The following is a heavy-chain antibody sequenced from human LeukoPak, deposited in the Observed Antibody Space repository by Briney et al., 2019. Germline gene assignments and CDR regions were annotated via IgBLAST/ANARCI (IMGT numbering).Heavy chain of an antibody. Sequence: PSETLSLTCAVYGGSFSGYYWSWIRQPPGKGLEWIGEINHSGSTNYNPSLKSRVTISVDTSKNQFSLKLSSVTAADTAVYYCARGRLNGGNSHLDYWGQGTLVTVSS. J-gene: IGHJ4*02. CDR3: ARGRLNGGNSHLDY. V-gene: IGHV4-34*01. CDR2: INHSGST. D-gene: IGHD2-21*02. CDR1: GGSFSGYY.